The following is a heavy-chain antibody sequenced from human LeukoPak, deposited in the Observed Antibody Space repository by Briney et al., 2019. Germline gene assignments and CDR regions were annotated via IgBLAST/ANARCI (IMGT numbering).Heavy chain of an antibody. CDR1: GYTFTGYY. D-gene: IGHD1-1*01. CDR2: INPNSGGT. Sequence: ASVTVSCKASGYTFTGYYMHWVRQAPGQGLEWMGWINPNSGGTNYAQKFQGRVTMTRDTSISTAYMELSRLRSDDTAVYYCAVGTLGYYYMDVWGKGTTVTVSS. J-gene: IGHJ6*03. CDR3: AVGTLGYYYMDV. V-gene: IGHV1-2*02.